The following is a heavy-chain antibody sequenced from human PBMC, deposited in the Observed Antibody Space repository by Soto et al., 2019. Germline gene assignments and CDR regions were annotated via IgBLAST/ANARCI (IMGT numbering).Heavy chain of an antibody. J-gene: IGHJ5*02. V-gene: IGHV4-59*01. CDR1: GGSISSYY. CDR3: ARGRDPHAYYYDSSGYYAWFDP. CDR2: IYYSGST. D-gene: IGHD3-22*01. Sequence: SETLSLTCTVSGGSISSYYWSWIRQPPGKGLEWIGYIYYSGSTNYNPSLKSRVTISVDTSKNQFSLKLSAVTAADTAVYYCARGRDPHAYYYDSSGYYAWFDPWGQGTLVTVSS.